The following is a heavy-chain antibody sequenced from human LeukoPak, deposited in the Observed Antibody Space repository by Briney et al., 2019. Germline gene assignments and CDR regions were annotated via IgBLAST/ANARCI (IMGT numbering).Heavy chain of an antibody. Sequence: PSETLSLTCTVSGGSMTNYCWTWIRQPPGKGLEWVGYIYYSGNTIYNPSLESRVTMSVDMSKNQFSLNLSSVTAADTAVYYCARHSRHCSSTSCSIPHYYYGMDVWGQGTTVTVSS. CDR1: GGSMTNYC. CDR2: IYYSGNT. CDR3: ARHSRHCSSTSCSIPHYYYGMDV. V-gene: IGHV4-59*08. D-gene: IGHD2-2*01. J-gene: IGHJ6*02.